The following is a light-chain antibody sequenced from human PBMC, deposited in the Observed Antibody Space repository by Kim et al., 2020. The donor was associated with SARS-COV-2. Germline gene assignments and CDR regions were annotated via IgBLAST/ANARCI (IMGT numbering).Light chain of an antibody. V-gene: IGKV1-27*01. Sequence: GSIRDSVTITCRASQSINSFLAWYQQKPGKVPKLLIYAASVLPSGVPSRFSGSGSGTDFTLTISSLQPEDFATYYCQKYNSAPLTFGPGTRVDFK. J-gene: IGKJ3*01. CDR1: QSINSF. CDR2: AAS. CDR3: QKYNSAPLT.